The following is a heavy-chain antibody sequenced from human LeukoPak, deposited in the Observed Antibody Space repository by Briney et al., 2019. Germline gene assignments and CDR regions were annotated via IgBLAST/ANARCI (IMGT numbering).Heavy chain of an antibody. D-gene: IGHD1-26*01. J-gene: IGHJ6*02. V-gene: IGHV4-59*01. CDR1: DGSINSYY. CDR2: IYYNGNT. CDR3: ARGRSNYYGMDV. Sequence: SETLPLTCSVSDGSINSYYWNWIRRPPGKGLEWIGYIYYNGNTNYSPSLKSRVTMSVDTSKNLFSLKVSSVTAADTAVYYCARGRSNYYGMDVWGQGTTVTVSS.